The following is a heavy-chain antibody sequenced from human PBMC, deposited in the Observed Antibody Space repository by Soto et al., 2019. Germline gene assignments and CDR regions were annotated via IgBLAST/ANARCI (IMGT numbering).Heavy chain of an antibody. CDR2: ISSSSTYT. V-gene: IGHV3-11*06. CDR1: GFIFSDYY. D-gene: IGHD6-19*01. Sequence: PGGSLRLSCAASGFIFSDYYMSWIRQAPGKGLEWVSYISSSSTYTNYADSVKGRFTISRDNAKNSLYLQMNSLRAEDTAVYYCARDRLIPVAGPYYYYYGMDVWGQGTTVTVSS. J-gene: IGHJ6*02. CDR3: ARDRLIPVAGPYYYYYGMDV.